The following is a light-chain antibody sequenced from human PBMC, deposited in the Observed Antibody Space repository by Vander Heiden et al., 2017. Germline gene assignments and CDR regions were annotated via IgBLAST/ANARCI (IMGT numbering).Light chain of an antibody. CDR1: NMGNKN. CDR3: QVSDITTVLDV. V-gene: IGLV3-9*01. Sequence: SYELTQPLSVSVALGQTARITCGVNNMGNKNVHWYQQKPGQAPVLVIYSDSNRPSGIPERFSGSNSGNTATLKISRAQAGDEADYYCQVSDITTVLDVFGTGTKLTVL. CDR2: SDS. J-gene: IGLJ1*01.